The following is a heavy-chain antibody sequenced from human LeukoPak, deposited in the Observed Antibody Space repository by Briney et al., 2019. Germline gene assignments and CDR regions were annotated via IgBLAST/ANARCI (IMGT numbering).Heavy chain of an antibody. CDR1: GGTFSSYA. CDR2: VIPILGIA. V-gene: IGHV1-69*04. Sequence: SVKVSCKASGGTFSSYAIGWVRQAPGQGLEWMGRVIPILGIANYAQKFQGRVTITADKSTSTAYMELSSLRSEDTAVYYCARDYCSSTSCYTPPPYYYYGMDVWGQGTTVTVSS. J-gene: IGHJ6*02. CDR3: ARDYCSSTSCYTPPPYYYYGMDV. D-gene: IGHD2-2*02.